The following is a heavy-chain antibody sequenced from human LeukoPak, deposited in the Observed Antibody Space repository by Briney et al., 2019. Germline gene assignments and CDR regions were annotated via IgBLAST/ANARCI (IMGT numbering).Heavy chain of an antibody. CDR1: GYRFSIYW. J-gene: IGHJ6*02. Sequence: GESLKTSCKGSGYRFSIYWIGWVRQVPGRGLEWMGIIYPDDSDTRYSPSFQGQVTISADKSSSTAYLQWSSLKASDTAIYYCARRTVTTGVDVWGQGTTVTVSS. CDR2: IYPDDSDT. D-gene: IGHD4-17*01. CDR3: ARRTVTTGVDV. V-gene: IGHV5-51*01.